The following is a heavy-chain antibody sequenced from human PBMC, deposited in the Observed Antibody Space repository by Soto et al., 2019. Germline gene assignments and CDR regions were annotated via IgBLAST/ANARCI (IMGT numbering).Heavy chain of an antibody. CDR2: IIPIFGTA. J-gene: IGHJ6*02. CDR3: ARGEGYIVATSSYYYYGMDV. V-gene: IGHV1-69*01. Sequence: QVQLVQSGAEVKKPGSSVKVSCKASGGTFSSYAISWVRQAPGQGLEWMGGIIPIFGTASYAQKFQGRVTITADESTSTAYMELSSLRSEDTAVYYCARGEGYIVATSSYYYYGMDVWGQGTTVTVSS. CDR1: GGTFSSYA. D-gene: IGHD5-12*01.